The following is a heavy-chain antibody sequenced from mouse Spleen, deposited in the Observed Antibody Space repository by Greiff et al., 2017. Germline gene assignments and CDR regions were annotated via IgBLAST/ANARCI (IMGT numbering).Heavy chain of an antibody. D-gene: IGHD2-14*01. J-gene: IGHJ4*01. V-gene: IGHV5-17*02. CDR3: ARSRYDAYYAMDY. CDR1: GFTFSSFG. Sequence: EVKVEESGGGLVQPGGSRKLSCAASGFTFSSFGMHWVRQAPEKGLEWVAYISSGSSTIYYADTVKGRFTISRDNPKNTLFLQMTSLRSEDTAMYYCARSRYDAYYAMDYWGQGTSVTVSS. CDR2: ISSGSSTI.